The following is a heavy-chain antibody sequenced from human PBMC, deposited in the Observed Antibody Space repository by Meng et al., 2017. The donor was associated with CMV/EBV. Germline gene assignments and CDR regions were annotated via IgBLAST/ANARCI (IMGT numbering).Heavy chain of an antibody. V-gene: IGHV3-30*02. D-gene: IGHD1-26*01. CDR1: GFTFSNYG. J-gene: IGHJ4*02. CDR2: IRYDGSNK. CDR3: AKDLGYSGSYWGVY. Sequence: GGSLRLSCAASGFTFSNYGMHWVRQAPGKGLEWVAFIRYDGSNKYYADSGKGRFTISGDNSKNTLYLQMNSLRAEDTAVYYCAKDLGYSGSYWGVYWGQGTLVTVSS.